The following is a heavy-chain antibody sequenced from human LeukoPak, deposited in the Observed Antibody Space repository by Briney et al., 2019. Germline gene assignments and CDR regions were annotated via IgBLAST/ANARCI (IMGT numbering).Heavy chain of an antibody. V-gene: IGHV3-74*01. CDR1: GFTFSSNW. Sequence: GGSLRLSCAASGFTFSSNWMYWVRQAPGKGLVWVSYISSDGSSTNYTDSVKGRFTISRDNAKNTLYVQMNSLRADDTAVYYCARGRPGNYFDYWGQGTLVTVSS. CDR3: ARGRPGNYFDY. J-gene: IGHJ4*02. D-gene: IGHD1-26*01. CDR2: ISSDGSST.